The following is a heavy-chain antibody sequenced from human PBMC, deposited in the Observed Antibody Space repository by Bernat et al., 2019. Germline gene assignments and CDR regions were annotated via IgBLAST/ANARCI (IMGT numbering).Heavy chain of an antibody. J-gene: IGHJ4*02. V-gene: IGHV7-4-1*02. CDR1: GYTFTSYA. CDR2: INTNTGNP. Sequence: QVQLVQSGSELKKPGASVRVSCKASGYTFTSYAMNWVRQAPGQGLEWMGRINTNTGNPTYAQGFTGRFVFSLDTSVSAAYLQITNLKVEDTAVYYCARDNPNYFGSGNYIDYWGQGTLVTVSS. CDR3: ARDNPNYFGSGNYIDY. D-gene: IGHD3-10*01.